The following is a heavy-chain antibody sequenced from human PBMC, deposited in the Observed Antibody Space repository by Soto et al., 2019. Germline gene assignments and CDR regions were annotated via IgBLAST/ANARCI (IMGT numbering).Heavy chain of an antibody. CDR1: GFTFSNYG. D-gene: IGHD4-17*01. J-gene: IGHJ4*02. V-gene: IGHV3-30*18. CDR2: ISYHGSDK. Sequence: QVQLVESGGGVVQPGRSLRLSCAASGFTFSNYGMHWVRQAPGKGLEWVAVISYHGSDKYYADSVKCRFTISRDNSKNTLYLHMDSLRAEATAVYYCAKDHLTTTVTTVGYWGQGTLVTVSS. CDR3: AKDHLTTTVTTVGY.